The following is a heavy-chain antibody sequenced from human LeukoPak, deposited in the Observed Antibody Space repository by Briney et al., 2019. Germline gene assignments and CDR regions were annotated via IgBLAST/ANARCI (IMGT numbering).Heavy chain of an antibody. CDR2: MNPNSGNT. D-gene: IGHD4-17*01. CDR3: AREVSGDYGMSY. CDR1: GGTFSSYA. Sequence: ASVKVSCKASGGTFSSYAISWVRQAPGQGLEWMGWMNPNSGNTGYAQKFQGRVTMTRNTSISTAYMELSSLRSEDTAVYYCAREVSGDYGMSYWGQGTLVTVSS. V-gene: IGHV1-8*02. J-gene: IGHJ4*02.